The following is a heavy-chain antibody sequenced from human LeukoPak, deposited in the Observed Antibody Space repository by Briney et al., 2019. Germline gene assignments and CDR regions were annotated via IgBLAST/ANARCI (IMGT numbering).Heavy chain of an antibody. CDR3: ARHGEAVEQAMGYLDY. CDR1: GGSFSSSIYY. V-gene: IGHV4-39*01. Sequence: KPSETLSLTCTVSGGSFSSSIYYWGWIRQPPGKGLEWIGSIYYSGSTYYKSSLKSRVTISVDTSKNQFSLKLSSVTAADTAVYYCARHGEAVEQAMGYLDYWGQGTLVTVSS. J-gene: IGHJ4*02. D-gene: IGHD1/OR15-1a*01. CDR2: IYYSGST.